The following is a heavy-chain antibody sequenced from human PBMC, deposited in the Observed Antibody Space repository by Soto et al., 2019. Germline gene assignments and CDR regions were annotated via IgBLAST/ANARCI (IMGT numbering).Heavy chain of an antibody. D-gene: IGHD6-19*01. J-gene: IGHJ4*02. V-gene: IGHV3-73*01. Sequence: PGGSLRLSCAASGLTFSGSAMHWVRQASGKGLEWVGRIRSKANSYATAYAASVKGRFTISRDDSKNTAYLQMNSLKTEDTAVYYCTSIAVAGTRRTYDYWGQGTLVTVSS. CDR1: GLTFSGSA. CDR3: TSIAVAGTRRTYDY. CDR2: IRSKANSYAT.